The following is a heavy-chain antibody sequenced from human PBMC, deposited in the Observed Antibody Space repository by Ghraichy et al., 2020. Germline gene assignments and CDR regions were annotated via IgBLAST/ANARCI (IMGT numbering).Heavy chain of an antibody. Sequence: SETLSLTCTVSGGSISSYYWSWIRQPPGKGLEWIGYIYYSGSTNYNPSLKSRVTISVDTSKNQFSLKLSSVTAADTAVYYCARRLVTGAFDPWGQGTLVTVSS. D-gene: IGHD4-23*01. CDR1: GGSISSYY. CDR3: ARRLVTGAFDP. V-gene: IGHV4-59*08. CDR2: IYYSGST. J-gene: IGHJ5*02.